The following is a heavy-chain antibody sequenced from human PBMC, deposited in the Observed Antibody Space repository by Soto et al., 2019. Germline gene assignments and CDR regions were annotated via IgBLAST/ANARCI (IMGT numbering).Heavy chain of an antibody. Sequence: QVQLQESGPGLVKPSETRSLTCTGSGGSISSYYWSWIRQPAGTGLEWIGRIYTSGSTHYNPSLESRVTMSVDTSKNQFSLRLSSVTAADTAVYYCARASSMTRPFDLWGRGTLVTVSS. CDR1: GGSISSYY. CDR3: ARASSMTRPFDL. D-gene: IGHD6-6*01. CDR2: IYTSGST. J-gene: IGHJ2*01. V-gene: IGHV4-4*07.